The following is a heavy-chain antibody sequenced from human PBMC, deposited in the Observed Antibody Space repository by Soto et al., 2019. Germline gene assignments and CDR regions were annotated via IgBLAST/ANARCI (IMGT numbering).Heavy chain of an antibody. J-gene: IGHJ3*02. Sequence: SVKVSCEASGYTFTGYYMRWVRQAPGQGLEWMGWINPNSGGTNYSQKFQGWVTMTRDTSISTAYMELSRLRSDDTAVYYCARSSGYYYDSSDAFDIWGQGTMVTVS. D-gene: IGHD3-22*01. CDR1: GYTFTGYY. CDR3: ARSSGYYYDSSDAFDI. CDR2: INPNSGGT. V-gene: IGHV1-2*04.